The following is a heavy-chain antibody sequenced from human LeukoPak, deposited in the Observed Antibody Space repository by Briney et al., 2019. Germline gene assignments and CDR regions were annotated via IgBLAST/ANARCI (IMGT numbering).Heavy chain of an antibody. CDR1: GFTFSSYA. CDR2: ISGSGGST. Sequence: GGSLRLSCAASGFTFSSYAMSWVRQAPGKGLEWVSAISGSGGSTHYADSVKGRFIISRDNSKNTLYLQMNSLRAEDTAIYYCARVDYDRSGEDANAEYFQHWGQGTLVTVSS. CDR3: ARVDYDRSGEDANAEYFQH. V-gene: IGHV3-23*01. J-gene: IGHJ1*01. D-gene: IGHD3-22*01.